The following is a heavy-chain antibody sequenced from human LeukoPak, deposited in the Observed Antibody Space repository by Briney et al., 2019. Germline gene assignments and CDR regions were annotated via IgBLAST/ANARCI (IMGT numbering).Heavy chain of an antibody. V-gene: IGHV1-46*01. J-gene: IGHJ3*02. CDR1: GYTFTSYD. Sequence: ASVKVSCKASGYTFTSYDINWVRQAPGQGLEWMGIINPSGGSTSYAQKFQGRVTMTRDTSTSTVYMELSSLRSEDTAVYYCARDIGSSGYLRTDAFDIWGQGTMVTVSS. CDR2: INPSGGST. D-gene: IGHD3-22*01. CDR3: ARDIGSSGYLRTDAFDI.